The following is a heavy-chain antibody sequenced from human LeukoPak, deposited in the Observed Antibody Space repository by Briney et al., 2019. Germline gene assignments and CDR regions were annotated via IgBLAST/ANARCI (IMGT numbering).Heavy chain of an antibody. J-gene: IGHJ6*02. Sequence: PGGSLRLSCAASGFTFTSYSMTWVRQAPGKGLEWVANIKEDGNEKYYVDSVKGRFTISRDNARNSLYLQMNSLRAEDTAVYYCARDGLAYYGLGNSRSFALDVWGQGTTVIVSS. D-gene: IGHD3-10*01. CDR2: IKEDGNEK. CDR3: ARDGLAYYGLGNSRSFALDV. CDR1: GFTFTSYS. V-gene: IGHV3-7*03.